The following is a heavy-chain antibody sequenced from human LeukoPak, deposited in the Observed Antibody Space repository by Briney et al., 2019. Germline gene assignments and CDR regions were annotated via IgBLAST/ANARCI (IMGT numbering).Heavy chain of an antibody. CDR3: AKDPSHLVRMIDH. V-gene: IGHV3-23*01. CDR1: GFIFSKYA. CDR2: ISATGAST. Sequence: GGSLRLSCEGSGFIFSKYAMNWVRQAPGKGLEWVSAISATGASTYYIDSVKGRFTISRDNSNNTLYLQMNSLRAEDTARYYCAKDPSHLVRMIDHWGQGILVIAST. D-gene: IGHD6-6*01. J-gene: IGHJ4*02.